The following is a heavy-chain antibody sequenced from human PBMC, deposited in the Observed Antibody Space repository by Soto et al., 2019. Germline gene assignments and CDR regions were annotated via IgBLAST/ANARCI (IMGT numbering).Heavy chain of an antibody. Sequence: SETLSLTCTVSGGSISSYYWSWIRQPPGKGLEWIGYIYYSGSTNYNPSLKSRVTISVDTSKNQFSLKLSSVTAADTAVYYCARVGYGDYQSYFDYWGQGTLVTVSS. D-gene: IGHD4-17*01. CDR3: ARVGYGDYQSYFDY. CDR1: GGSISSYY. J-gene: IGHJ4*02. CDR2: IYYSGST. V-gene: IGHV4-59*01.